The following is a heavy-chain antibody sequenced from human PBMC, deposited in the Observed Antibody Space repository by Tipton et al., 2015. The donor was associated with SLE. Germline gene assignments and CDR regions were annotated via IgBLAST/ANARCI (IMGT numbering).Heavy chain of an antibody. CDR3: AREGYGGKNGDV. V-gene: IGHV4-39*07. CDR2: INHSGST. Sequence: TLSLTCTVSGGSIRSSSYYWTWIRQPPGKGLEWIGEINHSGSTNYNPSLKSRVTISVDTSKNQFSLKLSSVTAADTAVYYCAREGYGGKNGDVWGKGTTVTVSS. CDR1: GGSIRSSSYY. D-gene: IGHD4-23*01. J-gene: IGHJ6*04.